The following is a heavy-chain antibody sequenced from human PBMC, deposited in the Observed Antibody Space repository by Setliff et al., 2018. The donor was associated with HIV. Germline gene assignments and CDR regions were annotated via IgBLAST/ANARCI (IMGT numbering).Heavy chain of an antibody. Sequence: ASVKVSCKASGCTFTGYYMHWVRQAPGQGLEWMGWINPNSGGTNYAQKFQGRVTMTRDTSISTAYMELSRLRSDDTAVYYCARDGGPYGDYGGGAFDIWGQGTMVTVSS. CDR1: GCTFTGYY. D-gene: IGHD4-17*01. J-gene: IGHJ3*02. CDR2: INPNSGGT. V-gene: IGHV1-2*02. CDR3: ARDGGPYGDYGGGAFDI.